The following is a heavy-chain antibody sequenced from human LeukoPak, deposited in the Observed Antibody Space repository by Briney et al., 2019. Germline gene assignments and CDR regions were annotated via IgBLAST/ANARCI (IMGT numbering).Heavy chain of an antibody. V-gene: IGHV3-30-3*01. CDR3: ARVPYVDTEHWYSAL. Sequence: GESLRLSCAASGFTFSSYAMHWVRQAPGKGLEWVAVISYDGSNKYYADSVKGRFTISRDNSKNTLYLQMNSLRAEDTAVYYCARVPYVDTEHWYSALWGRGTLVTVYS. J-gene: IGHJ2*01. CDR1: GFTFSSYA. D-gene: IGHD5-18*01. CDR2: ISYDGSNK.